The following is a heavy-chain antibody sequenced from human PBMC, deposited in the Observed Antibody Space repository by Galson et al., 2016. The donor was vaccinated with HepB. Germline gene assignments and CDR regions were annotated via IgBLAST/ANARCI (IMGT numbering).Heavy chain of an antibody. CDR2: VFHSGNS. Sequence: SETLSLTCGVSGGSISQNNWWTWVRQAPGMGLEWIGEVFHSGNSVYNPSLKSRASISVDKSKNHFSLRLTSVTAADTAIYFCTRHSNLSDWYFDLWGRGTLVTVSS. V-gene: IGHV4/OR15-8*01. CDR1: GGSISQNNW. D-gene: IGHD1-26*01. CDR3: TRHSNLSDWYFDL. J-gene: IGHJ2*01.